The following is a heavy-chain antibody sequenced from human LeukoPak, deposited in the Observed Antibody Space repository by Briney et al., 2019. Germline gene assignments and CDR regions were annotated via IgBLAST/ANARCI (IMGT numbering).Heavy chain of an antibody. CDR2: IRYDDSRR. V-gene: IGHV3-30*02. J-gene: IGHJ4*02. Sequence: GGSLRLSCAAAGFIFSSYGMHWVRQAPGKGLEWVAFIRYDDSRRLYADSVKGRFTISRDDSKNTLYLQMNFLRPEDTAVYYCAKALVITVAGTYYFDYWGQGTLVTVSS. CDR3: AKALVITVAGTYYFDY. CDR1: GFIFSSYG. D-gene: IGHD6-19*01.